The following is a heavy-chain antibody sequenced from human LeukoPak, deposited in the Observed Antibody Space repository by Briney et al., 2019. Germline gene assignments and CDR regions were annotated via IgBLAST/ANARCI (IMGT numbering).Heavy chain of an antibody. D-gene: IGHD6-13*01. CDR2: IRYDGSNK. Sequence: PGGFLRLSCAASGFTFSSCGMHWVRQAPGKGLEWVAFIRYDGSNKYYADSVKGRFTISRHNSKNTLYLQMNSLRADDTAVYYCGKENYSSSWHEDYWGQGTLVTVS. J-gene: IGHJ4*02. CDR1: GFTFSSCG. CDR3: GKENYSSSWHEDY. V-gene: IGHV3-30*02.